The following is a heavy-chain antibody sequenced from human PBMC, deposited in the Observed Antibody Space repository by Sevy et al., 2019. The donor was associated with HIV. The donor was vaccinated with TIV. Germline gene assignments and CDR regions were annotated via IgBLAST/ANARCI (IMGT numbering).Heavy chain of an antibody. CDR1: GGSISSGGYS. V-gene: IGHV4-30-2*01. Sequence: SETRSLTCAVSGGSISSGGYSWSWIRQPPGKGLEWIGYIYHSGSTYYNPSLKSRVTISVDRSKNQFSLKLSSVTAADTAVYYCARGRSNNPTVYQGLDYWGQGTLVTVSS. J-gene: IGHJ4*02. CDR2: IYHSGST. CDR3: ARGRSNNPTVYQGLDY. D-gene: IGHD4-17*01.